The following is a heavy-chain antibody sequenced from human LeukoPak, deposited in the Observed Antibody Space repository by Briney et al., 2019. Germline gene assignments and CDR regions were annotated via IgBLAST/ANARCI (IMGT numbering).Heavy chain of an antibody. J-gene: IGHJ4*02. V-gene: IGHV4-34*01. Sequence: SETLSLTCAVYGGSLSGYYWSWIRQPPGKGLEWIGEINHSGGTNYNPSLKSRVTISVDTSKNQFSLKLSSVTAADTAVYYCARVGFGYYGSGSLNYWGQGTLVTVSS. D-gene: IGHD3-10*01. CDR3: ARVGFGYYGSGSLNY. CDR1: GGSLSGYY. CDR2: INHSGGT.